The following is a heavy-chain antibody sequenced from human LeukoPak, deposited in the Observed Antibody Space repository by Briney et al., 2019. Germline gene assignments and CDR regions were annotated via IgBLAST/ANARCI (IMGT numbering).Heavy chain of an antibody. D-gene: IGHD5-24*01. CDR2: ISSSSSYI. Sequence: GGSLRLSCAASGFTFSSYSMNWVRQAPGKGLEWVSSISSSSSYIYYADSVKGRFTISRDNAKNSLYLQMNSLRAEDTAVYYCARDGYNYQVSADWGQGTLVTVSS. CDR1: GFTFSSYS. V-gene: IGHV3-21*01. CDR3: ARDGYNYQVSAD. J-gene: IGHJ4*02.